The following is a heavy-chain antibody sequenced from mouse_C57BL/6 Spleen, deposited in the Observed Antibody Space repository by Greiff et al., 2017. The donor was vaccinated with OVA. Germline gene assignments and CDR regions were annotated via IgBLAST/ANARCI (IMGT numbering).Heavy chain of an antibody. J-gene: IGHJ3*01. V-gene: IGHV5-4*01. CDR1: GFTFSSYA. D-gene: IGHD2-4*01. CDR2: ISDGGSYT. CDR3: ARDGYDYGDGAWFAY. Sequence: EVQLVESGGGLVKPGGSLKLSCAASGFTFSSYAMSWVRQTPEKRLEWVATISDGGSYTYYPDNVKGRFTISRDNAKNNLYLQMSHLKSEDTAMYYCARDGYDYGDGAWFAYWGQGTLVTVSA.